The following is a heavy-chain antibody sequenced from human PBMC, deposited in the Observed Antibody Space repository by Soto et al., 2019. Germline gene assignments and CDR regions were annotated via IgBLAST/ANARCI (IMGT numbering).Heavy chain of an antibody. CDR3: ARGFPRPTVKNDAFDI. J-gene: IGHJ3*02. V-gene: IGHV4-31*03. D-gene: IGHD4-17*01. Sequence: QVQLQESGPGLVKPSQTLSLTCTVSGGSISSGGYYWSWIRQHPGKGLEWIGYIYYSGSTYYNPSLESRVTISVDTSKNPFSLKLSSVTAADTAVYYCARGFPRPTVKNDAFDIWGQGTMVTVSS. CDR2: IYYSGST. CDR1: GGSISSGGYY.